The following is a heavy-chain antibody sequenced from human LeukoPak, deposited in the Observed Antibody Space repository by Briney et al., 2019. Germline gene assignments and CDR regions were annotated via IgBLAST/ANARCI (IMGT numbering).Heavy chain of an antibody. CDR1: GFTVSSNY. CDR3: VFLNTGWYTDGFDM. D-gene: IGHD6-19*01. CDR2: ISNDGSNK. V-gene: IGHV3-30*03. J-gene: IGHJ3*02. Sequence: PGGSLRLSCAASGFTVSSNYMSWVRQAPGMGLAWVAVISNDGSNKYYSESVKGRFTISRDNSKNTLDLQMNSLRTEDTALYYCVFLNTGWYTDGFDMWGQGTMVTVSS.